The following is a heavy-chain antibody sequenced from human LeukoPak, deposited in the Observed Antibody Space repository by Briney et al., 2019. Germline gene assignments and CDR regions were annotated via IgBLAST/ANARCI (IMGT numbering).Heavy chain of an antibody. CDR2: VSAYNGNT. D-gene: IGHD3-22*01. J-gene: IGHJ3*02. V-gene: IGHV1-18*01. Sequence: ASVKVSCKASGYTFTSYGISWVRQAPGQGLEWKGWVSAYNGNTNYAQKLQGRVTMTTDTSTSTAYMELRSLRSDDTAVYYCARHMIVVVSSAFDIWGQGTMVTVSS. CDR1: GYTFTSYG. CDR3: ARHMIVVVSSAFDI.